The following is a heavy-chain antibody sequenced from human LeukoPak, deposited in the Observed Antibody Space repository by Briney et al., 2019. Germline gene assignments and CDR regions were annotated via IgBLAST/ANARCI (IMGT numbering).Heavy chain of an antibody. J-gene: IGHJ3*02. D-gene: IGHD6-19*01. CDR3: ARTIAVAVGAFDI. V-gene: IGHV7-4-1*02. Sequence: VASVKVSCKASGYTLTSYAMNWVRQAPGQGLEWMGWINTNTGNPTYAQGFTGRFVFSLDTSVSTAYLQISSLKVEDTAVYYCARTIAVAVGAFDIWGQGTMVTVSS. CDR2: INTNTGNP. CDR1: GYTLTSYA.